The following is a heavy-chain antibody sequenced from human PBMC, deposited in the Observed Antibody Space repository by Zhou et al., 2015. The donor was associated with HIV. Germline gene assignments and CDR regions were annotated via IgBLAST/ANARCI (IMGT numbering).Heavy chain of an antibody. CDR1: GLTFSSYG. Sequence: QVQLVESGGGGVQPGGYRRLSCATSGLTFSSYGMHWVRQAPGKGLEWVTFIRHDGSDKYYADSVKGRFTISRDNSKNTLYLQMNSLRAEDTAVYFCARDQYTLPKKFFDYWGQGTLVTVSS. D-gene: IGHD1-1*01. J-gene: IGHJ4*02. CDR3: ARDQYTLPKKFFDY. V-gene: IGHV3-30*02. CDR2: IRHDGSDK.